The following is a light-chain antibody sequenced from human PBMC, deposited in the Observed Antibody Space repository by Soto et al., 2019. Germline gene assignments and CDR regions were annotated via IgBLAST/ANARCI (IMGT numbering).Light chain of an antibody. V-gene: IGKV1-27*01. J-gene: IGKJ4*01. CDR2: DAF. CDR1: QGIGNY. Sequence: DIPMTQSPSSLSASVGDRVTITCRASQGIGNYLAWYQQKPGKVPKLLIFDAFTLQSGVPSRFGGSGSGTDFTLTISSLQPEDVATYYCQKYDSAPLTFGGGTKVEIK. CDR3: QKYDSAPLT.